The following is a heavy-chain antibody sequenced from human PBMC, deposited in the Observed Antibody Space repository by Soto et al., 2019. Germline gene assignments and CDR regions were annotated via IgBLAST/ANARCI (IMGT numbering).Heavy chain of an antibody. CDR3: ARDRRIVVPNYYYGMDV. D-gene: IGHD3-22*01. CDR2: IYYSGST. CDR1: GGSISSYY. J-gene: IGHJ6*02. V-gene: IGHV4-59*01. Sequence: SETLSLTCTVSGGSISSYYWSWIRQPPGKGLEWIGYIYYSGSTNYNPSLKSRVTISVDTSKNQFSLKLSSVTAADTVVYYCARDRRIVVPNYYYGMDVWGQGTTVTVSS.